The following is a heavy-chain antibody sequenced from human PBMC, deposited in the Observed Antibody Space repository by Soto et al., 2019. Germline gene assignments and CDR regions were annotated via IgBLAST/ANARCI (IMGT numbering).Heavy chain of an antibody. CDR1: GGSIRGYY. CDR2: INDNGGT. Sequence: SETLSLTCGVYGGSIRGYYWSWIRQSPGKGLEWIGDINDNGGTNYNPSLKSRVTTSLDTSKKQVSLMVSSVTAADTAVYYCARGRYSYETIYYKFYYSALDVWRPGTTVTVSS. V-gene: IGHV4-34*01. J-gene: IGHJ6*02. D-gene: IGHD3-10*01. CDR3: ARGRYSYETIYYKFYYSALDV.